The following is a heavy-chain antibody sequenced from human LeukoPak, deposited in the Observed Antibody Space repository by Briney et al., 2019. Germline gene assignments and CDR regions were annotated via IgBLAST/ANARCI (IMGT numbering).Heavy chain of an antibody. CDR3: ARGGTSWPRYFDN. J-gene: IGHJ4*02. D-gene: IGHD6-13*01. Sequence: PGGSLRLSCAASGFTFSGHAMHWVRQAPGKGLEYVAAISSVGGTTNYANSVKGRFIISRDNSKNTLYLQMGCLRSEDMAIYYCARGGTSWPRYFDNWGQGTLVTVSS. CDR2: ISSVGGTT. CDR1: GFTFSGHA. V-gene: IGHV3-64*01.